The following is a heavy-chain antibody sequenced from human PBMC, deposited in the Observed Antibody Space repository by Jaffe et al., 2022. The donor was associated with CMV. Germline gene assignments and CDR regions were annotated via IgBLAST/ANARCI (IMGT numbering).Heavy chain of an antibody. J-gene: IGHJ3*02. V-gene: IGHV4-59*08. Sequence: QVQLQESGPGLVKPSETLSLTCTVSGGSISSYYWSWIRQPPGKGLEWIGYIYYSGSTNYNPSLKSRVTISVDTSKNQFSLKLSSVTAADTAVYYCARKYDSSRFDAFDIWGQGTMVTVSS. CDR3: ARKYDSSRFDAFDI. CDR2: IYYSGST. D-gene: IGHD3-22*01. CDR1: GGSISSYY.